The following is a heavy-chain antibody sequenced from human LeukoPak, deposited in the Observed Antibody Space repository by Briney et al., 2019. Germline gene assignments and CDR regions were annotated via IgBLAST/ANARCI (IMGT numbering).Heavy chain of an antibody. V-gene: IGHV4-34*01. CDR1: GGSFSGYY. CDR2: INHSGST. D-gene: IGHD5-18*01. J-gene: IGHJ4*02. Sequence: PSETLSLTCAVYGGSFSGYYWSWIRQPPGKGLEWIGEINHSGSTNYNPSLKSRVTISVDTSKNQFPLRLSSVTAADTAVYYCARVPWIQLWLYYFDYWGQGTLVTVSS. CDR3: ARVPWIQLWLYYFDY.